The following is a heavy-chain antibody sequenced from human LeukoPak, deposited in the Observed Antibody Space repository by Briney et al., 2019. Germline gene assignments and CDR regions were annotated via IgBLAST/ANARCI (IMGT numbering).Heavy chain of an antibody. J-gene: IGHJ4*02. CDR1: GFTFSSYA. CDR3: ARDGGSSGWYDYFDY. Sequence: PGGSLRLSCAASGFTFSSYAMSWVRQAPGKGLEWVSTISGNGRSTYYGDSVKGRFTISRDNSKNTLSLQMNSLRAEDTAVYYCARDGGSSGWYDYFDYWGQGTLVTVSS. D-gene: IGHD6-19*01. V-gene: IGHV3-23*01. CDR2: ISGNGRST.